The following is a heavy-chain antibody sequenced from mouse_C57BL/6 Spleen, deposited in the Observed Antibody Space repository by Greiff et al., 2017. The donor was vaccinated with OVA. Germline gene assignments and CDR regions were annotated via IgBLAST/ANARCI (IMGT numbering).Heavy chain of an antibody. CDR1: GYTFTDYE. V-gene: IGHV1-15*01. D-gene: IGHD2-5*01. CDR2: IDPETGGT. CDR3: TRRGYSNYY. J-gene: IGHJ2*01. Sequence: QVQLQRSGAELVRPGASVTLSCKASGYTFTDYEMHWVKQTPVHGLEWIGAIDPETGGTAYNQKFKGKAILTADKSSSTAYMELRSLTSEDSAVYYCTRRGYSNYYWGQGTTLTVSS.